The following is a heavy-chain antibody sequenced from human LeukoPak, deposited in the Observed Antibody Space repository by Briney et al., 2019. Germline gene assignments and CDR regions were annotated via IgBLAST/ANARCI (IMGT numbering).Heavy chain of an antibody. CDR2: IPYDGSDN. D-gene: IGHD4-17*01. CDR3: GKGLCDYDDSRLGY. Sequence: GGSLRLSCAASVFTFSTYGFHWVRQAPGKGLEWVAFIPYDGSDNYYADSVKGRFTISRDNSKNTLYLQMNSLRAEDTAMYYCGKGLCDYDDSRLGYRGQGTLVTVSS. V-gene: IGHV3-30*02. J-gene: IGHJ4*02. CDR1: VFTFSTYG.